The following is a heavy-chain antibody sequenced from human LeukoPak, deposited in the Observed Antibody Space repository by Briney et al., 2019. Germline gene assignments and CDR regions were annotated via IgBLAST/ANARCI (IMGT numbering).Heavy chain of an antibody. CDR1: GFTFSDYY. Sequence: PGGSLRLSCAASGFTFSDYYMSWIRQAPGRGLEWVSYITTRGSSTYYXESVRGRFTISRDNSKNTLYLQMNSLRAEDTAVYYCAIDYGDYGAFDIWGQGTMVTVSS. CDR2: ITTRGSST. J-gene: IGHJ3*02. CDR3: AIDYGDYGAFDI. D-gene: IGHD4-17*01. V-gene: IGHV3-11*01.